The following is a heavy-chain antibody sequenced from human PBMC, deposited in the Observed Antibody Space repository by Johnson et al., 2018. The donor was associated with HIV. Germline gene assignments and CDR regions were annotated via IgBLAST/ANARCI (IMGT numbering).Heavy chain of an antibody. CDR3: ARDGSGHAVVVTATRRGYGFGLDM. CDR1: GFTFDDYG. CDR2: IKQDGSEK. Sequence: VQLVESGGGVVRPGGSLRLSCAASGFTFDDYGMSWVRQGPGKGLEWVANIKQDGSEKYYVDSVKGRFTISRDNAKNSLYLQMNSLGLGDTAVYYCARDGSGHAVVVTATRRGYGFGLDMWGQGTMVTVSS. V-gene: IGHV3-7*01. D-gene: IGHD2-21*02. J-gene: IGHJ3*02.